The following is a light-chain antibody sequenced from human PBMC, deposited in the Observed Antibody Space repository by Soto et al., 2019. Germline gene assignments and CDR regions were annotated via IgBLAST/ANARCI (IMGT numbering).Light chain of an antibody. Sequence: DIQMTQSPSTLSASVGDRVIITCRASQSISSWLAWYQQKPGKAPKLLIYKASSLESGVPSRFSGSGSGTEFTLTISSLQPDDFATYYCQQYNDYPWTFGQGTKVKIK. CDR3: QQYNDYPWT. CDR2: KAS. J-gene: IGKJ1*01. CDR1: QSISSW. V-gene: IGKV1-5*03.